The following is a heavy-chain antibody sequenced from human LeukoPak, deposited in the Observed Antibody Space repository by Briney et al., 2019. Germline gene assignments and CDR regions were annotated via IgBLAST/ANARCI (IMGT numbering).Heavy chain of an antibody. V-gene: IGHV1-24*01. Sequence: ASAKVSCKVSGYTLTELSMHWVRQAPGKGLEWMGGFDPGDGETIYAQKFQGRVTMTEDTSTDTAYMELSSLRSEDTAVYYCASTGSGWYYFDYWGQGTLVTVSS. CDR3: ASTGSGWYYFDY. CDR2: FDPGDGET. J-gene: IGHJ4*02. CDR1: GYTLTELS. D-gene: IGHD6-19*01.